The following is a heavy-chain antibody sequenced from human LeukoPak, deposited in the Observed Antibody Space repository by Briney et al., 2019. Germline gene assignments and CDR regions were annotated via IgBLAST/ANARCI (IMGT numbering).Heavy chain of an antibody. V-gene: IGHV3-21*03. J-gene: IGHJ4*02. D-gene: IGHD2-2*01. CDR2: ISGNSNYI. Sequence: PGGSLRLSCAASGFTFSIYSMNWVRQAPGKGLEWVSYISGNSNYIYYADSVKGRFPISRDNAKHSVYLQMNSLRVEDTAVYYCARDDPAMPYWGQGTLVSVSS. CDR1: GFTFSIYS. CDR3: ARDDPAMPY.